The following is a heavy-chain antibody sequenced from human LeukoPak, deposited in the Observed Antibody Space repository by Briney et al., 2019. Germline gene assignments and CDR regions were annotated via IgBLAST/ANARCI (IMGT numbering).Heavy chain of an antibody. D-gene: IGHD2-2*01. V-gene: IGHV3-21*01. CDR2: ISSSSSYI. J-gene: IGHJ6*02. CDR3: ARSLYCSSTSCYAGGYYYYGMDV. Sequence: GGSLRLSCAASGFTFSSYSMNWVRQAPGKGLEWVSSISSSSSYIYYADSVKGRFTISRDSAKNSLYLQMNSLRAEDTAVYYCARSLYCSSTSCYAGGYYYYGMDVWGQGTTVTVSS. CDR1: GFTFSSYS.